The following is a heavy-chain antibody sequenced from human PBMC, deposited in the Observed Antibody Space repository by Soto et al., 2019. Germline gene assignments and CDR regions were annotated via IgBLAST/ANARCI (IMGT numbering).Heavy chain of an antibody. Sequence: LSLTCTVSGGSISSGDYYWSWIRQPPGKGLEWIGYIYYSGSTYYNPSLKSRVTISVDTSKNQFSLKLSSVTAADTAVYYCARERYGDYLLDYWGQGTLVTVSS. CDR2: IYYSGST. V-gene: IGHV4-30-4*01. CDR3: ARERYGDYLLDY. D-gene: IGHD4-17*01. CDR1: GGSISSGDYY. J-gene: IGHJ4*02.